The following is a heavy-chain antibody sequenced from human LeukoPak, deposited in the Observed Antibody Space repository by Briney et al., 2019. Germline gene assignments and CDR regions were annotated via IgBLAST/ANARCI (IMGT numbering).Heavy chain of an antibody. V-gene: IGHV4-59*08. CDR2: IYYSGST. D-gene: IGHD6-13*01. CDR1: GGSISSYY. Sequence: SETLSLTCTVSGGSISSYYWRWIRQPPGKGLEWIGYIYYSGSTNYHPSLKSRVTISVDTSKNQFSLKLSSVTAADTAVYYCARQGAAGPLYYYYGLDVWGQGTTVTVSS. J-gene: IGHJ6*02. CDR3: ARQGAAGPLYYYYGLDV.